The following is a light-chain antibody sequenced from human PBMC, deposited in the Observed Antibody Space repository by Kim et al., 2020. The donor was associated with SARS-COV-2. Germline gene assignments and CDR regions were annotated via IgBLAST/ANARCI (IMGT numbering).Light chain of an antibody. V-gene: IGKV3-11*01. CDR1: QNIDSY. J-gene: IGKJ4*01. Sequence: EIVLTQSPATLSLSPGERATLSCRASQNIDSYLAWYQQKPGQAPRLLIYDATNRATGIPARFSGSGSGTDFTLTISSLESEDFAVYYCQQRGDWPLTFGGGTKVEIK. CDR3: QQRGDWPLT. CDR2: DAT.